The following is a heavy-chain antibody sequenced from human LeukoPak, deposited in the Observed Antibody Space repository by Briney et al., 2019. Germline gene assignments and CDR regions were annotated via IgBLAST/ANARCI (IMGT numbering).Heavy chain of an antibody. CDR2: IYTSGST. CDR1: GGSISSYY. V-gene: IGHV4-4*07. Sequence: SETLSLTCTVSGGSISSYYWSWIRQPAGEGLDWIGRIYTSGSTNYNHSLKSRVTMSVDTSKNQFSLKLSSVTAADTAVYYCARERIAAAGTLIWFDPWGQGTLVTVSS. D-gene: IGHD6-13*01. CDR3: ARERIAAAGTLIWFDP. J-gene: IGHJ5*02.